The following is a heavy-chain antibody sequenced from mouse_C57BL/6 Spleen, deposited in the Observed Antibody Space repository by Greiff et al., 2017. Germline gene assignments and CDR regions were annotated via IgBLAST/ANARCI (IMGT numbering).Heavy chain of an antibody. D-gene: IGHD1-1*01. CDR2: IYPGDGDT. Sequence: VQLVESGPELVKPGASVKISCKASGYAFSSSWMNWVKQRPGKGLEWIGRIYPGDGDTNYNGKFKGKATLTADKSSSTAYMQLSSLTSEDSAVYFCAREGYGSSYGYFDVWGTGTTVTVSS. V-gene: IGHV1-82*01. CDR3: AREGYGSSYGYFDV. J-gene: IGHJ1*03. CDR1: GYAFSSSW.